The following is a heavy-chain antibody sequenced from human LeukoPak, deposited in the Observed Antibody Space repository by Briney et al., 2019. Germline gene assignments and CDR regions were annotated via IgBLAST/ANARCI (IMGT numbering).Heavy chain of an antibody. V-gene: IGHV1-2*02. Sequence: ASVKVSCKASGYTFTGYYMHWVRQAPGQGLEWMGWINPNSGGTNYAQKLQGRVTMTTDTSTSTAYMELRSLRSDDTAVYYCARDWFTIFGVAEIDYWGQGTLVTVSS. CDR1: GYTFTGYY. D-gene: IGHD3-3*01. CDR2: INPNSGGT. CDR3: ARDWFTIFGVAEIDY. J-gene: IGHJ4*02.